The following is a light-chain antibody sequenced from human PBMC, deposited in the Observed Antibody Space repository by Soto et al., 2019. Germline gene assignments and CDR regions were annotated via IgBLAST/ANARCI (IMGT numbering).Light chain of an antibody. CDR1: SSDVGGYDY. J-gene: IGLJ2*01. Sequence: QSALTQPASVSGSPGQSITFSCTGTSSDVGGYDYVSWYQHHPGKAPRLMIYDVNNRPSGASDRFSGSKSGNTASLTISRLQAEDEADYYCFSYTTRSTWVFGGGTKLTVL. V-gene: IGLV2-14*01. CDR2: DVN. CDR3: FSYTTRSTWV.